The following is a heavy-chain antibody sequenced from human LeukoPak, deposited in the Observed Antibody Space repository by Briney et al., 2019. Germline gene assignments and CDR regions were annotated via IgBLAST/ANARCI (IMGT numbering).Heavy chain of an antibody. V-gene: IGHV3-23*01. J-gene: IGHJ4*02. CDR3: AKLRYSSRRPGYYFDY. CDR1: GFTFSSYA. D-gene: IGHD6-13*01. Sequence: TGGSLRLSCAASGFTFSSYAMSWVRQAPGKGLEWVSAISGSGGSTYYAGSVKGRFTISRDNSKNTLYLQMNSLRAEDTAVYYCAKLRYSSRRPGYYFDYWGQGTLVTVSS. CDR2: ISGSGGST.